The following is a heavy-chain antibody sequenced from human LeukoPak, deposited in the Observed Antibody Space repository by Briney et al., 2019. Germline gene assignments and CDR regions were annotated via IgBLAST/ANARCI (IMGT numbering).Heavy chain of an antibody. CDR3: ARRVGTTRTAFDN. V-gene: IGHV1-46*01. CDR1: GYTFTSYS. J-gene: IGHJ4*02. D-gene: IGHD1-26*01. Sequence: ASVKVSCKASGYTFTSYSVHWVRQAPGQGLEWMATINPSVGSAICAQKFQGRVTVTSDTSTSAVFMELTSLTSDDTAVYYCARRVGTTRTAFDNWGQGTLVTVSS. CDR2: INPSVGSA.